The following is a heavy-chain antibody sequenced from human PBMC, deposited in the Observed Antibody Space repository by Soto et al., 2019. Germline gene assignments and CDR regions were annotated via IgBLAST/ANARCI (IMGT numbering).Heavy chain of an antibody. V-gene: IGHV4-59*12. CDR1: GGSISSYY. CDR3: VRDGTKTLRDWFDP. CDR2: IYATGTT. D-gene: IGHD1-1*01. J-gene: IGHJ5*02. Sequence: SETLSLTCTVSGGSISSYYWSWIRQPPGKGLEWIGYIYATGTTDYNPSLKSRVMMSVDTSKKQFSLKLRSVTAADTAVYYCVRDGTKTLRDWFDPWGQGISVTVSS.